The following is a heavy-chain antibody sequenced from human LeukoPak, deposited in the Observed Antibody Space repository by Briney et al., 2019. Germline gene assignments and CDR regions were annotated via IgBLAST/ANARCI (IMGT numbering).Heavy chain of an antibody. CDR1: WFTVSSNY. D-gene: IGHD3-10*01. J-gene: IGHJ3*02. CDR2: IYRGGST. V-gene: IGHV3-53*01. Sequence: PGGSPRLSCAASWFTVSSNYVSWFRQAPGEGVECVSAIYRGGSTYYSYSVMGRFTISRDNSKNTLYLHMNSLRAEDTAVYYCAREGRDYYGSGSYSDAFDIWGQGTMVTVSS. CDR3: AREGRDYYGSGSYSDAFDI.